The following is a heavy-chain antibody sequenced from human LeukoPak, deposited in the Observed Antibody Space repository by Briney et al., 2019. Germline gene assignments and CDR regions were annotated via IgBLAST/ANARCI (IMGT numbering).Heavy chain of an antibody. CDR3: ARGLAGYPFDY. CDR1: GGSISSGGYY. D-gene: IGHD3-9*01. V-gene: IGHV4-31*03. Sequence: SETLSLTCTVSGGSISSGGYYWSWIRQHPGKGLEWIGYIYYSGSTYYNPSLKSRVTISVDTSKNQFSLKLGSVTAADTAVYYCARGLAGYPFDYWGQGTLVTVSS. CDR2: IYYSGST. J-gene: IGHJ4*02.